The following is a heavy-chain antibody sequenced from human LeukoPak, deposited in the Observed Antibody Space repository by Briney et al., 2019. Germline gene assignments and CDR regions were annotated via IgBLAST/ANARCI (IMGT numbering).Heavy chain of an antibody. D-gene: IGHD4-23*01. CDR3: ARDKYGGNSNAFDI. J-gene: IGHJ3*02. V-gene: IGHV3-74*01. CDR1: GFTFSSYR. Sequence: GGSLRLSCAASGFTFSSYRMHWVRQVPGKGLVWVSRIGTDGSRTTYADYVRGRFTISRDNAKNTLYLQMNSLRAEDTGVYYCARDKYGGNSNAFDIWGQGTLVTVSS. CDR2: IGTDGSRT.